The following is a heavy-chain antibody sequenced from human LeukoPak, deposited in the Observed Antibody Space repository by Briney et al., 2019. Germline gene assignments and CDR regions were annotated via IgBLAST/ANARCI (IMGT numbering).Heavy chain of an antibody. J-gene: IGHJ4*02. V-gene: IGHV4-61*01. CDR1: GGSVSSGSDY. Sequence: SETLSLTCTVSGGSVSSGSDYWSWIRQPPGKGLECIGYIYYSGSTNYNPSLKSRVTISVDTSKNQFSLKLSSVTAADTAVYYCARACSGGSCYSYTFDYWGQGTLVTVSS. CDR3: ARACSGGSCYSYTFDY. CDR2: IYYSGST. D-gene: IGHD2-15*01.